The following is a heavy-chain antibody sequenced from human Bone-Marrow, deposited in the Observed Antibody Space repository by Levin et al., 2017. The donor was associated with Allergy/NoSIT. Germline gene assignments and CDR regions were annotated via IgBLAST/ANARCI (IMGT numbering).Heavy chain of an antibody. D-gene: IGHD2-15*01. CDR1: GFTFSSYA. J-gene: IGHJ4*02. Sequence: GGSLRLSCSASGFTFSSYAMHWVRQAPGKGLEYVSAISSNGGSTYYADSVKGRFTISRDNSKNTLYLQMSSLRAEDTAVYYCVKDLSSGVNIVVVVAATPDYWGQGTLVTVSS. CDR2: ISSNGGST. V-gene: IGHV3-64D*06. CDR3: VKDLSSGVNIVVVVAATPDY.